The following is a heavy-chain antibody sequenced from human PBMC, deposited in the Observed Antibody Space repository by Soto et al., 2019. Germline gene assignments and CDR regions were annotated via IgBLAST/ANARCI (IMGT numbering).Heavy chain of an antibody. J-gene: IGHJ2*01. CDR3: ARHDWGDYWFLDL. Sequence: QVQLQQWGAGLLKPSETLSLTCGVDGGSFSCYYWSWIRQPPGKGLEWIGEINHSGSTSYNPSLKSRVTVSVDTSKNQFSLRLNSVTAPDTAVYYCARHDWGDYWFLDLWGRGTLVTVSS. V-gene: IGHV4-34*01. CDR1: GGSFSCYY. D-gene: IGHD7-27*01. CDR2: INHSGST.